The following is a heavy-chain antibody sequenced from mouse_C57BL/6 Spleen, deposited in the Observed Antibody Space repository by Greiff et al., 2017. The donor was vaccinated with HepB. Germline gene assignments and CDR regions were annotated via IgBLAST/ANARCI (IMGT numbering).Heavy chain of an antibody. CDR2: IYPGDGDT. J-gene: IGHJ1*03. D-gene: IGHD3-1*01. V-gene: IGHV1-80*01. CDR3: ASLLSGYFDV. CDR1: GYAFSSYW. Sequence: VMLVESGAELVKPGASVKISCKASGYAFSSYWMNWVKQRPGKGLEWIGQIYPGDGDTNYNGKFKGKATLTADKSSSTAYMQLSSLTSEDSAVYFCASLLSGYFDVWGTGTTVTVSS.